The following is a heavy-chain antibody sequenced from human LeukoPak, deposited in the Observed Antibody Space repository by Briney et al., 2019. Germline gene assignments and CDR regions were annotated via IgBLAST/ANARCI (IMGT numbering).Heavy chain of an antibody. CDR1: GGSVSDYC. D-gene: IGHD1-26*01. CDR2: INHSVNT. Sequence: PSETLSLICGVYGGSVSDYCWSWIRQPPGKGLEFIGEINHSVNTNFNPSLKSRVTISVDTSKNQVSLRLSSVTAADTAVYYCARQGGSYYAIDDWGQGTLVTVSS. J-gene: IGHJ4*02. V-gene: IGHV4-34*01. CDR3: ARQGGSYYAIDD.